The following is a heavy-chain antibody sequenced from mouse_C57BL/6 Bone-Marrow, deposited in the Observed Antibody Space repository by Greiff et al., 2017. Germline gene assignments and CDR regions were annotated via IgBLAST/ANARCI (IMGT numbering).Heavy chain of an antibody. J-gene: IGHJ3*01. Sequence: EVKLVASGGGLVKPGGSLKLSCAASGFTLSSYAMSWVRQTPEKRLEWVATISDGGSYTYYPDNVKGRFTISRDNAKNNLYLQMSHLKSEDTAMYYCARERAYDSWFAYWGQGTLVTVSA. D-gene: IGHD2-4*01. CDR2: ISDGGSYT. V-gene: IGHV5-4*01. CDR3: ARERAYDSWFAY. CDR1: GFTLSSYA.